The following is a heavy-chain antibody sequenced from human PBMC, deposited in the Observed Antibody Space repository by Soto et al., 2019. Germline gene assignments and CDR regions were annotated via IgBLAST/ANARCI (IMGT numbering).Heavy chain of an antibody. Sequence: GGSLRLSCAASGFTFSSYAMSWVRQAPGKGLEWVSSISGSGGGTYYADSVKGRFTFSRDNSKNTLYLQMNSLRAEDTAVYYCAKFGMAATKRSPPYYIDYWGQGALVTVS. CDR3: AKFGMAATKRSPPYYIDY. CDR2: ISGSGGGT. D-gene: IGHD3-16*01. CDR1: GFTFSSYA. V-gene: IGHV3-23*01. J-gene: IGHJ4*02.